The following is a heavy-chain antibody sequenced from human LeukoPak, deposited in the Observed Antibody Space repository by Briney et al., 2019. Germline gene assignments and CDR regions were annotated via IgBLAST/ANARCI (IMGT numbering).Heavy chain of an antibody. Sequence: GGALLLSCAVSGFTFDDYPMDSVRQAPGKGLEWDSLISGDGGSTYYADSVKGRFTISRDNSNNSLYLQMSSLRTEDTALYYCEKDLKFSGYDWGIYFDYWGQGTLVTVSS. V-gene: IGHV3-43*02. CDR3: EKDLKFSGYDWGIYFDY. J-gene: IGHJ4*02. CDR2: ISGDGGST. D-gene: IGHD5-12*01. CDR1: GFTFDDYP.